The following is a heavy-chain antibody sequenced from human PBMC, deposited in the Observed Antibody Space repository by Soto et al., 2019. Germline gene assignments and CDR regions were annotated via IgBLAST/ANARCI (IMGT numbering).Heavy chain of an antibody. CDR3: ARDGQQQLAYYYYGMDV. D-gene: IGHD6-13*01. Sequence: PACSVRHCVAACGFAFSSYRRNRISKAPGKGLEWVSSISSSSSYIYYADSVKGRFTISRDNAKNSLYLQMNSLRAEDTAVYYCARDGQQQLAYYYYGMDVWGQGTTATVSS. CDR2: ISSSSSYI. J-gene: IGHJ6*02. V-gene: IGHV3-21*01. CDR1: GFAFSSYR.